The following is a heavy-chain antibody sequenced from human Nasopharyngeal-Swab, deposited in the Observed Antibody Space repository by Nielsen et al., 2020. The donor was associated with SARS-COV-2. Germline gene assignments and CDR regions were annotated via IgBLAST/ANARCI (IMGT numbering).Heavy chain of an antibody. J-gene: IGHJ4*02. D-gene: IGHD6-13*01. CDR1: GYTFTSYD. V-gene: IGHV1-8*01. Sequence: ASVKVSCKASGYTFTSYDINWVRQATGQGLEWMGWMNPNSGNTGYAQKFQGRVTMTRNTSISTAYMELSSLRSEDTAVYYCARDPRPRPWSGGSSRYPFDYWGQGTLVTVSS. CDR3: ARDPRPRPWSGGSSRYPFDY. CDR2: MNPNSGNT.